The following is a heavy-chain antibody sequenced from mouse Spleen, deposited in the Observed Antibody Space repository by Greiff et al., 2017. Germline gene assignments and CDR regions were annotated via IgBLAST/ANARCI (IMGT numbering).Heavy chain of an antibody. Sequence: EVQRVESGPSLVKPSQTLSLTCSVTGDSITSGYWNWIRKFPGNKLEYMGYISYSGSTYYNPSLKSRISITRDTSKNQYYLQLNSVTTEDTATYYCARNGDCNRGYFDVWGAGTTVTVSS. CDR3: ARNGDCNRGYFDV. D-gene: IGHD2-1*01. CDR2: ISYSGST. CDR1: GDSITSGY. J-gene: IGHJ1*01. V-gene: IGHV3-8*02.